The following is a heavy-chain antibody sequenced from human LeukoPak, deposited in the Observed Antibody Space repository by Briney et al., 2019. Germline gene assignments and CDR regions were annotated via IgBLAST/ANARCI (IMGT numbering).Heavy chain of an antibody. Sequence: GGSLRLSCAASGFTFSSYGMHWVRQAPGKGLEWVAVIAYHGGAEYYADSVKGRFTISRDNSKNTVDLQLNSLRAEDSAVYYCAKQSFRMVNYFDYWGQGTLVTASS. D-gene: IGHD3-16*02. CDR3: AKQSFRMVNYFDY. CDR2: IAYHGGAE. V-gene: IGHV3-30*18. J-gene: IGHJ4*02. CDR1: GFTFSSYG.